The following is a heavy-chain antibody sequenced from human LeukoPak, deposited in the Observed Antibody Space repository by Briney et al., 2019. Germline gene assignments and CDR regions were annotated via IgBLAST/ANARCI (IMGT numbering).Heavy chain of an antibody. D-gene: IGHD6-19*01. Sequence: PSETLSLACTVSGGSISSYYWSWIRQPPGKGLEWIGYIYYSGSTSYNPSRKSRVTISVDTSKNQFSLKLSSVTAADTAVYYCARRKSSGYFDYWGQGTLATVSS. CDR1: GGSISSYY. CDR2: IYYSGST. V-gene: IGHV4-59*08. CDR3: ARRKSSGYFDY. J-gene: IGHJ4*02.